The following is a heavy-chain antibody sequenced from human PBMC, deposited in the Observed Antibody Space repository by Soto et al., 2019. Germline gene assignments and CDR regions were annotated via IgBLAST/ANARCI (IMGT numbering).Heavy chain of an antibody. J-gene: IGHJ6*02. CDR1: GFTFIAYW. CDR2: TNTDGTAT. Sequence: EVQLVESGGGLVQPGGSLRLSCAASGFTFIAYWMHWVRQAPGKGLVWVSRTNTDGTATTYADSVEGRFTIFRDNAKNMLYLQMNSLRAEDTAVYYCTRRHYYGMDVGGQGTTVTVSS. V-gene: IGHV3-74*03. CDR3: TRRHYYGMDV.